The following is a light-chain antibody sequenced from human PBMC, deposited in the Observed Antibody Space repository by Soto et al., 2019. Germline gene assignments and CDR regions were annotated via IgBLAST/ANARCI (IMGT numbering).Light chain of an antibody. J-gene: IGLJ1*01. CDR3: SSYTTSGTLYV. V-gene: IGLV2-14*01. Sequence: QAVVTQPASVSGSPGQSITISCTGTSSHVGSYNYVSWYQQHPGKAPKLMIYEVSNRPSGVSDRFSGSKSDNTASLTISGLQAEDDADYYCSSYTTSGTLYVFGTGTKVTVL. CDR2: EVS. CDR1: SSHVGSYNY.